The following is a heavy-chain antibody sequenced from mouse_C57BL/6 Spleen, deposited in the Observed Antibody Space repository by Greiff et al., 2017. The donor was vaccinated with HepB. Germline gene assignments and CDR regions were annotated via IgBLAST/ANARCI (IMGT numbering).Heavy chain of an antibody. V-gene: IGHV1-26*01. D-gene: IGHD1-1*01. Sequence: VQLQQSGPELVKPGASVKISCKASGYTFTDYYMNWVKQSHGKSLEWIGDINPNNGGTSYNQKFKGKATLTVDKSSSTAYMELRSLTSEDSAVYYCAREGFTTVVAREYFDVWGTGTTVTVSS. J-gene: IGHJ1*03. CDR1: GYTFTDYY. CDR2: INPNNGGT. CDR3: AREGFTTVVAREYFDV.